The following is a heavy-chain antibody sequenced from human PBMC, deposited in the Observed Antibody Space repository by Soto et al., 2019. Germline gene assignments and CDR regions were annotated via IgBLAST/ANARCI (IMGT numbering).Heavy chain of an antibody. CDR1: GDIFACYC. Sequence: RNSCTHPGDIFACYCVALVREMPGKGLELMGIIYPSDSDTRYRPSFQGQVTISADKSISSAYLQWSSLRASDTAMYYCARGGVSTRTFDYWGQGTPVTVS. D-gene: IGHD3-3*01. V-gene: IGHV5-51*01. CDR3: ARGGVSTRTFDY. CDR2: IYPSDSDT. J-gene: IGHJ4*02.